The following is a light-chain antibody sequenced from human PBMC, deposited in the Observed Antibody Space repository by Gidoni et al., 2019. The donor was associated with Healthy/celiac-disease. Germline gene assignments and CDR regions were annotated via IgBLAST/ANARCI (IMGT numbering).Light chain of an antibody. CDR2: QDS. J-gene: IGLJ2*01. CDR1: ALPKQY. CDR3: QSADSSGTYQVV. Sequence: SYELTQPPSVSVSPGQTARITCSGDALPKQYAYWYQQKPGQARVLVIYQDSERPSGIPERFSGSSSGTTVTLTISGVQAEDEAVYYCQSADSSGTYQVVFGGGTKLTVL. V-gene: IGLV3-25*03.